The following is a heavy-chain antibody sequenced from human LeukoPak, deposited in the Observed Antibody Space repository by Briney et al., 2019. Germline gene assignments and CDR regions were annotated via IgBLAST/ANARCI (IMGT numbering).Heavy chain of an antibody. V-gene: IGHV3-21*04. CDR1: GFTFSSYS. CDR2: ISTSSIYI. Sequence: GGSLRLSCAASGFTFSSYSMNWVRQAPGKGLEWVSSISTSSIYIYYADSVKGRFTISRDNSKNTLYLQINSLRAEDTAVYYCAKGGGYEVLYDYWGQGTLVTVSS. D-gene: IGHD5-12*01. J-gene: IGHJ4*02. CDR3: AKGGGYEVLYDY.